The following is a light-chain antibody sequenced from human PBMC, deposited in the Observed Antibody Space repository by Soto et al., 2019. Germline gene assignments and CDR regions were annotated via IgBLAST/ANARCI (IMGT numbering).Light chain of an antibody. J-gene: IGKJ3*01. CDR3: QQVVDFPQP. CDR2: AAS. V-gene: IGKV1-9*01. Sequence: DIQLTQSPSFLSASVGDRVTITCRASQGVGTSLAWYQQKPGEAPKILIYAASTLQSGVTSTFSGSGSGTEFTLTITSLQPEDFATYYCQQVVDFPQPFGPGTKVDVK. CDR1: QGVGTS.